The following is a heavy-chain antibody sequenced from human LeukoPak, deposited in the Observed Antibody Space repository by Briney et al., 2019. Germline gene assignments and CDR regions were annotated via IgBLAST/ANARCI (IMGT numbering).Heavy chain of an antibody. Sequence: PVKVSCKASGGTFSSYAISWVRQAPGQGLEWMGGIIPIFGTANYAQKFQGRVTITTDESTSTAYMELSSLRSEDTVVYYCAAGGEQWLVGYVYWGQGTLVTVSS. J-gene: IGHJ4*02. CDR3: AAGGEQWLVGYVY. CDR2: IIPIFGTA. CDR1: GGTFSSYA. V-gene: IGHV1-69*05. D-gene: IGHD6-19*01.